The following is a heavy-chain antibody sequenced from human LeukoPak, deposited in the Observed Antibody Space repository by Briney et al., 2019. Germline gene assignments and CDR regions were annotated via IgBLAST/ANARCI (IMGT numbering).Heavy chain of an antibody. V-gene: IGHV1-2*02. Sequence: ASVKVSCKASGYSFADYYMHWMRQAPGQGLEWMGWIKPNSGDTRSAQKFQGRVIMTRDTSTGTAYMELSSLRYDDTAVYYCATNILVRDIINWFDPWGQGTLVTVSS. CDR2: IKPNSGDT. D-gene: IGHD3-10*01. J-gene: IGHJ5*02. CDR1: GYSFADYY. CDR3: ATNILVRDIINWFDP.